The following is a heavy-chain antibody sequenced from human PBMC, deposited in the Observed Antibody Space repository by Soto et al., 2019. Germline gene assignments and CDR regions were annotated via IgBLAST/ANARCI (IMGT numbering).Heavy chain of an antibody. CDR1: GGSISSGGYY. D-gene: IGHD6-13*01. V-gene: IGHV4-31*03. Sequence: QVQLQESGPGLVKPSQTLSLTCTVSGGSISSGGYYWSWIRQHPGKGLEWIGYIYYSGSTYYNPSLKRRVTISVDTSKNQFYLKLSSVTAADTAVYYWARSFGVAAAGPFDYWGQGTLVTVSS. J-gene: IGHJ4*02. CDR2: IYYSGST. CDR3: ARSFGVAAAGPFDY.